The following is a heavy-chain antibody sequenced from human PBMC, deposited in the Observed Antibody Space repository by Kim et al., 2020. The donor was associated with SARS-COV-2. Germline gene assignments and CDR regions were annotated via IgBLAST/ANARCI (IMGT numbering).Heavy chain of an antibody. CDR3: AKEYLGGAGSGMDV. D-gene: IGHD1-26*01. V-gene: IGHV3-33*03. Sequence: ADSVRRRCTISSNNSKNTRYLQMTSLRGEDTAIYYCAKEYLGGAGSGMDVWGQGTTVTVSS. J-gene: IGHJ6*02.